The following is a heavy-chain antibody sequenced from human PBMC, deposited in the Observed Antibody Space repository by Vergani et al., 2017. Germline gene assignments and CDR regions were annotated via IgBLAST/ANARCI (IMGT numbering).Heavy chain of an antibody. J-gene: IGHJ3*02. V-gene: IGHV3-13*01. CDR2: IGTAGDT. CDR3: ARGTLNRAFDI. D-gene: IGHD1-14*01. CDR1: GFTFSSYD. Sequence: EVQLVESGGGLVQPGGSLRLSCAASGFTFSSYDMHWVRPATGKGLEWVSAIGTAGDTYYPGSVKGRFTISRENAKNSLYLQMNSLRAGDTAVYYCARGTLNRAFDIWGQGTMVTVSS.